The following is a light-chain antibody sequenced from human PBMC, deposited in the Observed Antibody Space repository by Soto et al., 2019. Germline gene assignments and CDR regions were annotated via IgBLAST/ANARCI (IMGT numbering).Light chain of an antibody. V-gene: IGKV1-27*01. J-gene: IGKJ4*01. Sequence: IQMTQSPSSLSASVGDRVTITCRASQGISNYLAWYQQKPGKVPKLLIYAASTLQSGVPSRFSGSGSGTDFTLTIGSLQPEDVATYYCQKYNSALALTFGGGTKVDIK. CDR3: QKYNSALALT. CDR2: AAS. CDR1: QGISNY.